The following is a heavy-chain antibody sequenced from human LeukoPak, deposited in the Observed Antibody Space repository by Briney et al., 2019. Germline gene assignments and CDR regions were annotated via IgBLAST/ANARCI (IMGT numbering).Heavy chain of an antibody. Sequence: PSETLSLTCTVSGGSISSFYWSWIRQPPGKGLEWIGYMYFGGSSNYNPSLKSRVTISVDTSKNQLSLNLNSVTAADTAVYFCARDRACSNGVCSYFDYWGQGTVVTVSS. D-gene: IGHD2-8*01. J-gene: IGHJ4*02. CDR2: MYFGGSS. V-gene: IGHV4-59*08. CDR1: GGSISSFY. CDR3: ARDRACSNGVCSYFDY.